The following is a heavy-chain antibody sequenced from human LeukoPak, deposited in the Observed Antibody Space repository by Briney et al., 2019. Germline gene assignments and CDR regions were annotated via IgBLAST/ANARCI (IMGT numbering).Heavy chain of an antibody. Sequence: PGGSLRLSCAASGFTFSSYAMSWVRQAPGKGLEWVSAISGSGGSTYHADSVKGRFTISRDNSKNTLYLQMNSLRAEDTAVYYCAKERITMVRGVIGPDAFDIWGQGTMVTVSS. J-gene: IGHJ3*02. CDR3: AKERITMVRGVIGPDAFDI. V-gene: IGHV3-23*01. CDR2: ISGSGGST. CDR1: GFTFSSYA. D-gene: IGHD3-10*01.